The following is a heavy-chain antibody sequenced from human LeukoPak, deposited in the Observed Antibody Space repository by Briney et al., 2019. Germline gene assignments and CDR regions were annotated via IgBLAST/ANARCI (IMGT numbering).Heavy chain of an antibody. Sequence: GGSLRLSCAASGFTFSSYAMHWVRQAPGKGLEWVAVISYDGSNKYYADSVKGRFTISRDNSKNTLYLQMNSLRAEDTAVYYCAKEGRPYSSSRNWFDPWGQGTLVTVSS. CDR3: AKEGRPYSSSRNWFDP. CDR1: GFTFSSYA. J-gene: IGHJ5*02. D-gene: IGHD6-13*01. CDR2: ISYDGSNK. V-gene: IGHV3-30*04.